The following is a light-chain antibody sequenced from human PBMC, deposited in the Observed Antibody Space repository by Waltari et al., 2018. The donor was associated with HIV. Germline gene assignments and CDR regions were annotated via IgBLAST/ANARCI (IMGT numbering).Light chain of an antibody. Sequence: QSALTQPASVSGSPGQSITISCTGTSSDVGGYNSVSWYQQHPGKAPKLIIYDVTKRPSGVSNRFSGSKSGNTASLTISGLQAEDEAEYYCSSYTISSTFVFGGGTKLTVL. CDR1: SSDVGGYNS. J-gene: IGLJ2*01. CDR2: DVT. V-gene: IGLV2-14*01. CDR3: SSYTISSTFV.